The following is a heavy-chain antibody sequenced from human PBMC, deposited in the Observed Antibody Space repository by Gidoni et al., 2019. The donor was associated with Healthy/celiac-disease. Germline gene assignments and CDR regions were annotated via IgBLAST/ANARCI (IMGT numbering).Heavy chain of an antibody. CDR1: GFTFGDYA. CDR3: TRRPMVRGVNFDY. CDR2: IRSKAYGGTT. D-gene: IGHD3-10*01. V-gene: IGHV3-49*03. Sequence: EVQLVESGGGWVQPGRSLRLSCTASGFTFGDYAMSWFRQAPGKGLEWVGFIRSKAYGGTTEYAASVKGRFTISRDDSKSIAYLQMNSLKTEDTAVYYCTRRPMVRGVNFDYWGQGTLVTVSS. J-gene: IGHJ4*02.